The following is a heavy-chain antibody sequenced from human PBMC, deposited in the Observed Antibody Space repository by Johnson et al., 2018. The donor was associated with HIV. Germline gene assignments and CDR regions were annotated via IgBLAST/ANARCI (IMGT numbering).Heavy chain of an antibody. CDR3: ARWGEQQLVNAFDI. Sequence: VESGGGVVQPGRSLRLSCAASGFTFSSYGMHWVCQAPGKGLEWVAVISYDGSNKYYADSVKGRFTISRDNSKNTLYLQMNSLRAEDTAVYYCARWGEQQLVNAFDIWGQGTMVTVSS. J-gene: IGHJ3*02. CDR1: GFTFSSYG. V-gene: IGHV3-30*03. CDR2: ISYDGSNK. D-gene: IGHD6-13*01.